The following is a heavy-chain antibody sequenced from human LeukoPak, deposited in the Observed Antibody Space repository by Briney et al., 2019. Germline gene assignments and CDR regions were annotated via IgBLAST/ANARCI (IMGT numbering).Heavy chain of an antibody. V-gene: IGHV3-74*01. D-gene: IGHD6-19*01. J-gene: IGHJ4*02. CDR3: ARGEYGSAWPNIDY. CDR1: GFTFSSYW. CDR2: INTDGSST. Sequence: GGSLRLSCAASGFTFSSYWMHWVRQAPGKGLVWVSRINTDGSSTTYADSVTGRFTFSRDNAKNTLFLHINSPRTEDTAVYYCARGEYGSAWPNIDYWGQGTLVTVSS.